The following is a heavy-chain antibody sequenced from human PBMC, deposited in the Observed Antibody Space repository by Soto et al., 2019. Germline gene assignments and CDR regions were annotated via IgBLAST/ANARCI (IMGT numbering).Heavy chain of an antibody. CDR3: ARDKMIDDFGLGSFDY. Sequence: ASVKVSCKASGYTFTSFGFSWLRQAPGQGPEWMGWISGYNGKTKYTQKVQGRVTLTTDTSTATAYMELRSLRSDDAAVYFCARDKMIDDFGLGSFDYWGQGTVVTVSS. CDR2: ISGYNGKT. V-gene: IGHV1-18*04. CDR1: GYTFTSFG. D-gene: IGHD3-10*01. J-gene: IGHJ4*02.